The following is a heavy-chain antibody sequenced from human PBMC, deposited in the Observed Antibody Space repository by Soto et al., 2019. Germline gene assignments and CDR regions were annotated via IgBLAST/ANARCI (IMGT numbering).Heavy chain of an antibody. CDR3: ARVGGNWNDDYFDY. D-gene: IGHD1-1*01. CDR2: MNPNSGDT. J-gene: IGHJ4*02. V-gene: IGHV1-8*01. Sequence: QVQLVQSGAEVKKPGASVKVSCKASGYTFSDHDINWVRQATGQGPEWLGWMNPNSGDTGYAQNFQGRVTMTRDNSIRRAYMELSSLRSEDTAVYYCARVGGNWNDDYFDYWGQGTLVTVSS. CDR1: GYTFSDHD.